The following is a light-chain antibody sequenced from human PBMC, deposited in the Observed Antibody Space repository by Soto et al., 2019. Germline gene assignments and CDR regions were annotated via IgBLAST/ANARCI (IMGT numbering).Light chain of an antibody. CDR2: EGS. V-gene: IGLV2-23*01. J-gene: IGLJ1*01. CDR1: SSDVGSYNL. CDR3: CSYEGSSLYV. Sequence: SALTQTASVSGSPGQSITISCTGTSSDVGSYNLVSWYQQHPGKAPKLMIYEGSKRPSGVSNRFPGSKSGNTASLTISGLQAEDEADYYCCSYEGSSLYVFGTGTKVTVL.